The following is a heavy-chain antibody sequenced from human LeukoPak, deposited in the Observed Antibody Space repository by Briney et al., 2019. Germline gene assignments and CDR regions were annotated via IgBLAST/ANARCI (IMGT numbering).Heavy chain of an antibody. CDR2: IYYSGST. J-gene: IGHJ4*02. V-gene: IGHV4-59*01. CDR1: GGSISSYY. D-gene: IGHD2-2*01. CDR3: ARLYCGSTSCPNVPAFDY. Sequence: SETLSLTCTVSGGSISSYYWSWIRQPPGKGLEWIGYIYYSGSTNYNPSLKSRVTISVDTSKNQFSLKLSSVTAADTAVYYCARLYCGSTSCPNVPAFDYWGQGTLVTVSS.